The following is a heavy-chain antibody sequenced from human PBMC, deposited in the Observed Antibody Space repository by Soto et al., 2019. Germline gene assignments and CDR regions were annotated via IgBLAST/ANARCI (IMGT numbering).Heavy chain of an antibody. Sequence: GESLKISCKGSGYSFTNYWIGWVRQMPGKGLEWMGIIYPGDSDTRYSPSFEGQVTISVDKSIITAYLQWNSLKASGTAMYYCARSAIYSYGANYFDYWGQGALVTVSS. D-gene: IGHD5-18*01. J-gene: IGHJ4*02. CDR3: ARSAIYSYGANYFDY. CDR2: IYPGDSDT. V-gene: IGHV5-51*01. CDR1: GYSFTNYW.